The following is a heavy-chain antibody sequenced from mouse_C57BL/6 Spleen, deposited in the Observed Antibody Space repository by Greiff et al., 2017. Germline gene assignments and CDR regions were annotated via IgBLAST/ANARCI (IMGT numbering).Heavy chain of an antibody. D-gene: IGHD2-5*01. CDR1: GYTFTDYN. V-gene: IGHV1-22*01. Sequence: EVHLVESGPELVKPGASVKMSCKASGYTFTDYNMHWVKQSHGKSLEWIGYINPNNGGTSYNQKFKGKATLTVNKSSSTAYMELRSLTSEDSAVYYCARGSNYAIAYWGQGTLVTVSA. CDR3: ARGSNYAIAY. CDR2: INPNNGGT. J-gene: IGHJ3*01.